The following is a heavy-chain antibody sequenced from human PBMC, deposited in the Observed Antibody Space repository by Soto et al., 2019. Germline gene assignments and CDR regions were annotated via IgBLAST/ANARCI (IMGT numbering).Heavy chain of an antibody. D-gene: IGHD1-26*01. Sequence: GGSLRLSCAASGFTFSSYTMNWVRQAPGKGLEWVSSISSRLIYIYYADSMKGRFTISRDNAKNSLYLQMNSLRAEDTAIYYCAREELLGLYYYYYGMDVWGQGTTVTVSS. V-gene: IGHV3-21*01. CDR1: GFTFSSYT. CDR3: AREELLGLYYYYYGMDV. J-gene: IGHJ6*02. CDR2: ISSRLIYI.